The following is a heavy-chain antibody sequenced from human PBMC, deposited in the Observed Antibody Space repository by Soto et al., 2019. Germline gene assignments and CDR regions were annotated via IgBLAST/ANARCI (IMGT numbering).Heavy chain of an antibody. J-gene: IGHJ4*02. Sequence: GGSLRLSCAASGFPFSSYGMHWARQAPGKGLDWVAVIWYDGSNKDYAESVKGRFTISRDNSKNTLYLQMNSLRADDTAVYYCASSINWGQGTLVTVSS. CDR3: ASSIN. V-gene: IGHV3-33*01. CDR2: IWYDGSNK. CDR1: GFPFSSYG.